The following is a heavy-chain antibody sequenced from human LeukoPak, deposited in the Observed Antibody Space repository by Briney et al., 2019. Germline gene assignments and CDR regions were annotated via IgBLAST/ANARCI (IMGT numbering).Heavy chain of an antibody. CDR1: GYTFTGHY. J-gene: IGHJ4*02. V-gene: IGHV1-2*06. CDR2: INPNSGGT. D-gene: IGHD3-22*01. CDR3: ASFYYDSTGSNYFDY. Sequence: ASVNVSCKASGYTFTGHYIHWVRQAPGQGLEWMGRINPNSGGTNYAQRFQGRVTMTRDTSISTAHMELSGLRSDDTAIYYCASFYYDSTGSNYFDYWGQGTLLIVSS.